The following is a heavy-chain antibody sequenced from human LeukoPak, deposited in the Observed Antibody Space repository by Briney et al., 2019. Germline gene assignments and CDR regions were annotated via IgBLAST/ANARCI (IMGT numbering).Heavy chain of an antibody. J-gene: IGHJ3*02. CDR1: GFTFSDDY. CDR2: IIISSSYT. D-gene: IGHD5-18*01. CDR3: ARGVVGRLFSYGLDAFDI. Sequence: GGSLRLSCAASGFTFSDDYMSWIREGPGEGLEWVSYIIISSSYTNNADSVKGRFTISRDNAKNSLYLQMNSLRAEDTAVYYCARGVVGRLFSYGLDAFDIWGQGTMVTVSS. V-gene: IGHV3-11*03.